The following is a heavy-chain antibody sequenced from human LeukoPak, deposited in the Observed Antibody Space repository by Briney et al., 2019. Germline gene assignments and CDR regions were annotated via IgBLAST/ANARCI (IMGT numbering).Heavy chain of an antibody. V-gene: IGHV3-48*03. J-gene: IGHJ4*02. Sequence: GGSLRLSCAASGFTFSSYETNWVRQAPGKGLEWVSYISSSGSTIYYADSVKGRFTISRDNAKNSLYLQMNSLRAEDTAVYYCAREADRGGADYFDYWGQGTLVTVSS. CDR1: GFTFSSYE. CDR2: ISSSGSTI. CDR3: AREADRGGADYFDY. D-gene: IGHD3-22*01.